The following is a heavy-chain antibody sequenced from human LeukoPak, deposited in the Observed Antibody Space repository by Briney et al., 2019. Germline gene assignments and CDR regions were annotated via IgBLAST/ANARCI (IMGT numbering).Heavy chain of an antibody. CDR3: AMRNRYFNGGSCAHHHDS. J-gene: IGHJ4*02. CDR2: ISYIGTT. D-gene: IGHD2-15*01. CDR1: GDSISSRTSDF. Sequence: ASETLSLTCTVSGDSISSRTSDFWGWIRQSPGKGLEWIAEISYIGTTFYNPSLESRVSISLDTSKTQFSLKLNAVTAADTALYYCAMRNRYFNGGSCAHHHDSWGQGTLVIVSS. V-gene: IGHV4-39*07.